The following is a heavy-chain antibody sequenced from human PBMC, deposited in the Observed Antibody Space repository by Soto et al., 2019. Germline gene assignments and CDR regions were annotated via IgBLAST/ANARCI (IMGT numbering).Heavy chain of an antibody. CDR1: GFTFSSYW. Sequence: LRLSCAASGFTFSSYWMHWVRQAPGNGLVWVSRINSDGSSTSYADSVKGRFTISRDNAKNTLYLQMNSLRAEDTAVYYCARFSSSSSNWGYYYYGMDVWGQGTTVTVSS. D-gene: IGHD7-27*01. CDR2: INSDGSST. J-gene: IGHJ6*02. V-gene: IGHV3-74*01. CDR3: ARFSSSSSNWGYYYYGMDV.